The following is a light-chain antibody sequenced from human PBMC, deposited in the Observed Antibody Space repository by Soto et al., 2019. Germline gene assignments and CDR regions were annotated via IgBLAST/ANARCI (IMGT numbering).Light chain of an antibody. Sequence: DIQMTQSPSTLSASVGDRVTITCRASQTVSSWLAWYQQKPGKAPKLLIYKASTLQSGVPSRFSGSGSGTEFTLTISSLQPDDFADYYCQQYKSNPLTFGGGTKVDIK. CDR3: QQYKSNPLT. V-gene: IGKV1-5*03. CDR2: KAS. J-gene: IGKJ4*01. CDR1: QTVSSW.